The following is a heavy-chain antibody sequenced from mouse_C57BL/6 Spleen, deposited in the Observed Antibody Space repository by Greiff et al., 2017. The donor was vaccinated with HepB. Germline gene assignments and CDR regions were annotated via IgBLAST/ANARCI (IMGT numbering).Heavy chain of an antibody. D-gene: IGHD1-1*02. CDR2: IDPSDSEN. CDR3: AREKSYGKPFAY. V-gene: IGHV1-52*01. CDR1: GYTFTSYW. Sequence: QVQLQQPGAELVRPGSSVKLSCKASGYTFTSYWMHWVKQRPIQGLEWIGNIDPSDSENHYNQKFKDKATLTVDKSSSTAYMQLSSLTSEDSAVYYCAREKSYGKPFAYWGQGTLVTVSA. J-gene: IGHJ3*01.